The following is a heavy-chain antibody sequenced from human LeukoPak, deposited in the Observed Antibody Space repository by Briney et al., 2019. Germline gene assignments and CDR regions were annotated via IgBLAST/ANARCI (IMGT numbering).Heavy chain of an antibody. CDR3: ARSHCNGWCTWGFDY. J-gene: IGHJ4*02. V-gene: IGHV2-5*01. Sequence: ESGPTLVNPTQTLTLTCTFSGFSLSTSGVGVGWIRQPPGKALEWLALIYWNDDERYSPSLKSRLTITKDTSKNQVVLTMTSLDPMDTATYFCARSHCNGWCTWGFDYWGQGILVTVSS. CDR2: IYWNDDE. D-gene: IGHD6-19*01. CDR1: GFSLSTSGVG.